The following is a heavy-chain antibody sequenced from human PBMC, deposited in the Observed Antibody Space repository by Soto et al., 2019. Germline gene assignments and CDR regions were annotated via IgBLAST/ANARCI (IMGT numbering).Heavy chain of an antibody. CDR2: INYNTGST. CDR3: ARDKPLPHYSGLGKGYSGMDV. CDR1: GGSITSGGYH. J-gene: IGHJ6*02. D-gene: IGHD3-10*01. V-gene: IGHV4-31*03. Sequence: QVQLQASGPGLVKPSQTLSLTCTVSGGSITSGGYHWSWIRQHPGKGLEWIGNINYNTGSTSYPPSLKSRVSISIDRSKSQFSLNLGSITAADTAVYYCARDKPLPHYSGLGKGYSGMDVWGQGNTVSVSS.